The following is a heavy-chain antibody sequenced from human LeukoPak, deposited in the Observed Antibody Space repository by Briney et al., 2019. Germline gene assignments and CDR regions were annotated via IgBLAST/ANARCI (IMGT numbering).Heavy chain of an antibody. Sequence: ASVTVSCKASGYIFTGYYMHWVRQAPGQGLEWMGWINPNSGGTNYAQKFQGRVTMTRDTSISTAYMELSRLRSDDTAVYYCARGAQLPDAFDIWGQGTMVTVSS. CDR1: GYIFTGYY. CDR3: ARGAQLPDAFDI. J-gene: IGHJ3*02. CDR2: INPNSGGT. V-gene: IGHV1-2*02. D-gene: IGHD2-2*01.